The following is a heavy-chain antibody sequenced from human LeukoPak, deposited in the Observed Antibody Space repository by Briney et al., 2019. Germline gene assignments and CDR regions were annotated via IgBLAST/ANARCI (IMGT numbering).Heavy chain of an antibody. CDR2: ISYDGSKR. J-gene: IGHJ4*02. CDR3: AKLGYDSSGSPRLVDY. CDR1: GFTFSSYP. D-gene: IGHD3-22*01. Sequence: GGSLRLSCSASGFTFSSYPLHWVRQAPGKGLEWVAFISYDGSKRYYAESVKGRFTISRDNSKNTVDLQMNSLRAEDTAVYYCAKLGYDSSGSPRLVDYWGQGTLVTVSS. V-gene: IGHV3-30*18.